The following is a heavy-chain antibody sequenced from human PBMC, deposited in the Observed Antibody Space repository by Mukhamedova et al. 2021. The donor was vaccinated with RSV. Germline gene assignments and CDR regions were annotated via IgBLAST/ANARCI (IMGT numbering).Heavy chain of an antibody. CDR3: ARPTCSGSQKCWFDT. V-gene: IGHV1-46*01. Sequence: VRQAPGQGLEWMGIINPSGGSTSYAQKFQGRVTMTRDTSTSTVYMELSSLRSEDTAVYYCARPTCSGSQKCWFDTWGQGTPVTVS. D-gene: IGHD3-10*02. CDR2: INPSGGST. J-gene: IGHJ5*02.